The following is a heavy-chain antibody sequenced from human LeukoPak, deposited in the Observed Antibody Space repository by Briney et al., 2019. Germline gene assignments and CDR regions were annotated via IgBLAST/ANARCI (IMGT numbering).Heavy chain of an antibody. CDR2: INHSGST. J-gene: IGHJ6*02. CDR3: APPRGV. V-gene: IGHV4-34*01. CDR1: GGSFSGYY. Sequence: SETLCLTCAVYGGSFSGYYWSWIRQPPGKGLEWIGEINHSGSTNYNPSLKSRVTISVDTSKNQFSLKLSSVTAADTAVYYCAPPRGVWGQGTTVTVSS.